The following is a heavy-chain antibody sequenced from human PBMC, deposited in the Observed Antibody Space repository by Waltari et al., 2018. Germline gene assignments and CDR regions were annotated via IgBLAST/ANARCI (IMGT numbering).Heavy chain of an antibody. CDR2: ISWDGGST. CDR1: GFTFDAYA. Sequence: EVQLVESGGVVVQPGGSLRLSCAASGFTFDAYAMPLVRPAPGKGLEWVSLISWDGGSTYYADSVKGRFTISRDNSKNSLYLQMNSLRAEDTALYYCAKDIDGYCSGGSCASFDYWGQGTLVTVSS. J-gene: IGHJ4*02. V-gene: IGHV3-43D*04. CDR3: AKDIDGYCSGGSCASFDY. D-gene: IGHD2-15*01.